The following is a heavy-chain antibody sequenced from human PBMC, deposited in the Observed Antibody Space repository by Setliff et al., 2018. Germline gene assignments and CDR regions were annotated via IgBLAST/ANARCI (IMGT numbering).Heavy chain of an antibody. Sequence: SETLSLTCSVSGVSVSDYYWSWIRQPAGRGLEYIGRIYTSGATNYSPSVRGRVTISVDHLKNQVSLNLKSVTAADTAMYYCARVFGDNDLPDIWGRGTMVTVSS. CDR2: IYTSGAT. CDR3: ARVFGDNDLPDI. J-gene: IGHJ3*02. V-gene: IGHV4-4*07. CDR1: GVSVSDYY. D-gene: IGHD2-21*02.